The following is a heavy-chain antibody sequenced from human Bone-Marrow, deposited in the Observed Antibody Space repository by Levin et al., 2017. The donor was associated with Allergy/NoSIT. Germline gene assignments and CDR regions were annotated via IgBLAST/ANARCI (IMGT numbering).Heavy chain of an antibody. CDR3: AKFYSSGDYEYYFDH. Sequence: GGSLRLSCAASGFTFSSYAMSWVRQAPGKELEWVSHVSGSGVSTYYADSVKGRFTVSRDNSKNTLYLQMNSLRAEDTAVYYCAKFYSSGDYEYYFDHWGQGRLVAVSS. CDR2: VSGSGVST. J-gene: IGHJ4*02. D-gene: IGHD4-17*01. V-gene: IGHV3-23*01. CDR1: GFTFSSYA.